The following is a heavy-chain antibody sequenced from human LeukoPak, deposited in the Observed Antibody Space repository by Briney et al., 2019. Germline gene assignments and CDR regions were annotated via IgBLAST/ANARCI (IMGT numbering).Heavy chain of an antibody. CDR2: IYYSGST. CDR3: ARNQHKNNPIRNYYFDY. V-gene: IGHV4-31*03. D-gene: IGHD1-14*01. J-gene: IGHJ4*02. Sequence: KPSETLSLTCTVSGVSINSGGYYWSWIRQHPGKGLEWIGHIYYSGSTYYNPSLKSRLTISVDTSKNQFSLKLSSVTAADTAVYYCARNQHKNNPIRNYYFDYWGQGTLVTVSS. CDR1: GVSINSGGYY.